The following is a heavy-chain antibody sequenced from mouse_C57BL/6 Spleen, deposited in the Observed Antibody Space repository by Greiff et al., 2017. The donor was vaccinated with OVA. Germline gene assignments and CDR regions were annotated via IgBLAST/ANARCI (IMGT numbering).Heavy chain of an antibody. CDR3: ASASYYSNPYWYFDV. Sequence: QVQLQQSGPELVKPGASVKMSCKASGYTFTSYDINWVKQRPGQGLEWIGWIYPRDGSTKYNEKFKGKATLTVDTSSSTAYMELHSLTSEDSAVYFCASASYYSNPYWYFDVWGTGTTVTVSS. D-gene: IGHD2-5*01. CDR1: GYTFTSYD. J-gene: IGHJ1*03. CDR2: IYPRDGST. V-gene: IGHV1-85*01.